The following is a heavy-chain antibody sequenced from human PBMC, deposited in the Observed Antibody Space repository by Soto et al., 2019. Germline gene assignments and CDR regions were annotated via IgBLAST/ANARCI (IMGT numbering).Heavy chain of an antibody. V-gene: IGHV1-18*01. CDR1: GYTFTSYG. J-gene: IGHJ4*02. CDR3: ARGIGYDFWSGYHYYFDY. CDR2: ISAYNGNA. D-gene: IGHD3-3*01. Sequence: QVQLVQSGAEVKKPGASVKVSCKASGYTFTSYGISWVRQAPGQGLEWMGWISAYNGNANYAQKLQDRVTMTTDTSTSTAYMELRSLRSDDTAVYYCARGIGYDFWSGYHYYFDYWCQGTLVTVSS.